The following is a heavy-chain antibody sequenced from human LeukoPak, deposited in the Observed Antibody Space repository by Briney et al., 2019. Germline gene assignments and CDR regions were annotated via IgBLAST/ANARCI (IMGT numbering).Heavy chain of an antibody. CDR3: ARVACTGGRCLAYTFYAMDV. D-gene: IGHD2-15*01. CDR1: GFTFNSYG. V-gene: IGHV3-33*01. Sequence: GGSLRLSCAASGFTFNSYGMHWVRQAPGKGLEWVAVMWYDGRNKYYADSVKGRFTISRDNSKNTLYLQMNSLRAEDTAVYYCARVACTGGRCLAYTFYAMDVWGQGTTVTVSS. CDR2: MWYDGRNK. J-gene: IGHJ6*02.